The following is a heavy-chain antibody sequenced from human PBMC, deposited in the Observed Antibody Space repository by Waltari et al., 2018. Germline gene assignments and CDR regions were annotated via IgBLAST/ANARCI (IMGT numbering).Heavy chain of an antibody. J-gene: IGHJ4*02. CDR2: IYSGGNT. CDR3: ARDPGGRYYFDY. CDR1: GFTVSSTY. V-gene: IGHV3-53*01. D-gene: IGHD1-26*01. Sequence: VQLVESGGGLIQPGGSLRLSCAASGFTVSSTYMCWVRQAPGKGLEWVSVIYSGGNTYYADSVKGRFTISRDNSKNTLYLQMNSLRADDTAVYYCARDPGGRYYFDYWGQGSLVTVSS.